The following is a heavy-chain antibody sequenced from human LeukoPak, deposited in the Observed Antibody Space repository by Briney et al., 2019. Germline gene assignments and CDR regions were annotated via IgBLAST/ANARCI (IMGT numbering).Heavy chain of an antibody. CDR3: ARGAGWWDY. V-gene: IGHV4-61*01. D-gene: IGHD2-15*01. CDR2: IYYSGST. CDR1: GGSVSSIIYY. J-gene: IGHJ4*02. Sequence: SETLSLTCTVSGGSVSSIIYYWSWRRQPPGRRLEWIPFIYYSGSTKYNPSLKSRLTISVDTSKNQFSLRLTSVTAADTAVYYCARGAGWWDYWGQGTLVTVSS.